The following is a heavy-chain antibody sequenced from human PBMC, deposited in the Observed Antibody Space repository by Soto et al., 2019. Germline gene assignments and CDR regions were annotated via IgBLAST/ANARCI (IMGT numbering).Heavy chain of an antibody. CDR2: INHSGST. Sequence: SETLSLTCAVYGGSFSGYYWSWIRQPPGKGLEWIGEINHSGSTNYNPSLKSRVTISVDTSKNQFPLKLSSVTAADTAVYYCARGPYYYGSGSYYNPLHYYYYGMDVWGQGTTVTVSS. V-gene: IGHV4-34*01. CDR3: ARGPYYYGSGSYYNPLHYYYYGMDV. D-gene: IGHD3-10*01. CDR1: GGSFSGYY. J-gene: IGHJ6*02.